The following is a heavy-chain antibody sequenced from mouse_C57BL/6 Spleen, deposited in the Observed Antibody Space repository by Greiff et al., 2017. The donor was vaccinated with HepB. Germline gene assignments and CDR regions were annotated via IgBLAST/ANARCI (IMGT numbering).Heavy chain of an antibody. CDR1: GYTFTSYW. CDR3: ATYGNYVHYYAMDY. D-gene: IGHD2-1*01. CDR2: IYPGSGST. J-gene: IGHJ4*01. Sequence: VQLQQPGAELVKPGASVKMSCKASGYTFTSYWITWVKQRPGQGLEWIGDIYPGSGSTNYNEKFKSKATLTVDTSSSTAYMQLSSLTSEDYSVYYCATYGNYVHYYAMDYWGQGTSVTVSS. V-gene: IGHV1-55*01.